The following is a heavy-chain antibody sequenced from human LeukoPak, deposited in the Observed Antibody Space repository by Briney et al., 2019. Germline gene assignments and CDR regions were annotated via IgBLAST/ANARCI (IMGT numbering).Heavy chain of an antibody. CDR1: GYTFTSYD. J-gene: IGHJ4*02. Sequence: GASVKVSCKASGYTFTSYDITWVGQATGQGLEWMGWMNPNSGNTGYAQKFQGRATITRNTSRRTAYMELSRLRSEDTAVYYCARVITIFGVVSAFFDYWGQGTLVTVSS. CDR2: MNPNSGNT. CDR3: ARVITIFGVVSAFFDY. D-gene: IGHD3-3*01. V-gene: IGHV1-8*03.